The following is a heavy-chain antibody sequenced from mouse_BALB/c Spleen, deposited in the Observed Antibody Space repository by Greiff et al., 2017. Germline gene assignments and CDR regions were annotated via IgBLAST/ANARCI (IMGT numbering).Heavy chain of an antibody. J-gene: IGHJ4*01. CDR1: GFTFSSFG. V-gene: IGHV5-17*02. Sequence: EVKVVESGGGLVQPGGSRKLSCAASGFTFSSFGMHWVRQAPEKGLEWVAYISSGSSTIYYADTVKGRFTISRDNPKNTLFLQMTSLRSEDTAMYYCARSDYYGSRGYAMDYWGQGTSVTVSS. CDR2: ISSGSSTI. CDR3: ARSDYYGSRGYAMDY. D-gene: IGHD1-1*01.